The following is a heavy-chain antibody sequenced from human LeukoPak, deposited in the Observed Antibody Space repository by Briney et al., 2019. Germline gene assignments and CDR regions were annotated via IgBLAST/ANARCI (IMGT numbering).Heavy chain of an antibody. CDR1: GFTFSSYS. CDR2: IKQDGSEK. Sequence: GGSLRLSCAASGFTFSSYSMNWVRQAPGKGLEWVANIKQDGSEKYYVDSVKGRFTISRDNAKNSLYLQMNSLRAEDTAVYYCAREPYYYDSSQYYFDYWGQGTLVTVSS. CDR3: AREPYYYDSSQYYFDY. V-gene: IGHV3-7*01. D-gene: IGHD3-22*01. J-gene: IGHJ4*02.